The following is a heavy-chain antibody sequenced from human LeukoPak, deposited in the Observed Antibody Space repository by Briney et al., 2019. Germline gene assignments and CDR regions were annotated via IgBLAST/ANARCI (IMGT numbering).Heavy chain of an antibody. D-gene: IGHD3-10*01. CDR1: GGTFSSYD. CDR3: ARGHDGAFDY. Sequence: ASVKVSCKASGGTFSSYDISWVRQAPGQGLEWMGGIMPMFGKTNYAQKFQGRVTTTADKATSTAYMELSRLRSDDTAVYYCARGHDGAFDYWGQGTLVTVSS. J-gene: IGHJ4*02. V-gene: IGHV1-69*06. CDR2: IMPMFGKT.